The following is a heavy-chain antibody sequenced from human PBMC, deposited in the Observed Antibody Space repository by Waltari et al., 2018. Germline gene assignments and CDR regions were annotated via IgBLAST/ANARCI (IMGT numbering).Heavy chain of an antibody. CDR2: IHPVDSEV. J-gene: IGHJ2*01. V-gene: IGHV5-51*01. CDR1: GYSFTKYW. Sequence: EVQLVQSGAEVKKPGESLRISCKGSGYSFTKYWIGWVRQMPGKGLEWVAFIHPVDSEVSYSPSFEGRVTISADISTNTAYLQWSSLKASDSAMYYCAGHQNWYFDLWGRGTLVTVSS. CDR3: AGHQNWYFDL.